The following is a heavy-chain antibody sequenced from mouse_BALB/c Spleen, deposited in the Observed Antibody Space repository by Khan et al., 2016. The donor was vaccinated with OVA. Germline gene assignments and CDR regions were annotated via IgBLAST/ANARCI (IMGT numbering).Heavy chain of an antibody. D-gene: IGHD1-1*01. CDR1: GFTFSTYG. V-gene: IGHV5-6*01. CDR3: TRLAYYYDGSGFAY. CDR2: VSTGGSYT. J-gene: IGHJ3*01. Sequence: EVELVESGGDLVKSGGSLKLSCAASGFTFSTYGMSWVRQAPDKRLEWVATVSTGGSYTYYPDSVKGRFTISRDNAKNTLYLQLSGLTSEDTAMFYCTRLAYYYDGSGFAYWGQGTLVTVSA.